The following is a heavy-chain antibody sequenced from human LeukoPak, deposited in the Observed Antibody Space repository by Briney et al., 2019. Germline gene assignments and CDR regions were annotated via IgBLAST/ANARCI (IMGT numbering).Heavy chain of an antibody. Sequence: GASVEVSCKASGYTFTGYYMHWVRQAPGQGLEWMGWINPNSGGTNYAQKFQGRVTMTRDTSISTAYMELSRLRSDDTAVYYCARDRLDSSSWAAPYYYYGMDVWGQGTTVTVSS. CDR1: GYTFTGYY. J-gene: IGHJ6*02. V-gene: IGHV1-2*02. CDR3: ARDRLDSSSWAAPYYYYGMDV. CDR2: INPNSGGT. D-gene: IGHD6-13*01.